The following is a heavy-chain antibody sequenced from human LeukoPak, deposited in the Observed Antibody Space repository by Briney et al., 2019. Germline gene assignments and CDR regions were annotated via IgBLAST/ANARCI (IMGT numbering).Heavy chain of an antibody. Sequence: PGGSLRLSCAASGFTFSSYAMSWVRQAPGKGLEWVSAISSSGGTTSYADSVKGRFSISRDNSKNTLSLQMNSLRVEDTAVYHCAKGSTRVGFDYWGQGTLVTVSS. CDR3: AKGSTRVGFDY. CDR1: GFTFSSYA. V-gene: IGHV3-23*01. J-gene: IGHJ4*02. D-gene: IGHD1-26*01. CDR2: ISSSGGTT.